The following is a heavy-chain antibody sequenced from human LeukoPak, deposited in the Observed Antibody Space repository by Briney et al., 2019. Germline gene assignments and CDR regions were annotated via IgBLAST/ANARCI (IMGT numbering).Heavy chain of an antibody. V-gene: IGHV3-30*04. Sequence: GGSLRLSCAASGFRFDDCAMHWVRQAPGKGLEWVAVISYDGSNKYYADSVKGRFTISRDNSKNTLYLQMNSLRAEDTAVYYCARDGVSCSSTSCYYYYYYMDVWGKGTTVTVSS. CDR2: ISYDGSNK. CDR1: GFRFDDCA. CDR3: ARDGVSCSSTSCYYYYYYMDV. J-gene: IGHJ6*03. D-gene: IGHD2-2*01.